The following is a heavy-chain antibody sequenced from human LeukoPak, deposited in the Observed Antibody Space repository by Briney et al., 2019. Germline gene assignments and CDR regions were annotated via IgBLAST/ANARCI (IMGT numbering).Heavy chain of an antibody. CDR1: GGSISTYY. CDR3: ARLRYSSGQDY. Sequence: KPSATLSLPCTVSGGSISTYYWSWIRQPPGKGLEWIVYIYYSGTTNYNPSLKSRVTISVDTSKNQFSLKLSSVTAADTAVYYCARLRYSSGQDYWGQGTLVTVSS. V-gene: IGHV4-59*01. J-gene: IGHJ4*02. D-gene: IGHD6-19*01. CDR2: IYYSGTT.